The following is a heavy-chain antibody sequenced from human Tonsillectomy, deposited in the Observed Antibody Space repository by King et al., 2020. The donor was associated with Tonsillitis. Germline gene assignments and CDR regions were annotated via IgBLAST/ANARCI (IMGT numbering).Heavy chain of an antibody. CDR3: AKDPAAVAGIDFYYGMDV. D-gene: IGHD6-19*01. V-gene: IGHV3-23*04. J-gene: IGHJ6*02. Sequence: VQLVESGGGLVQSGGSLRLSCEDSEFSFTNYAMSWVRQAPGKGLEWVSSISGSGGSTYYADPVKGRFTISRDSSKNTLFLQMDSLRVEDTAVYYCAKDPAAVAGIDFYYGMDVWGQGTTVSVSS. CDR1: EFSFTNYA. CDR2: ISGSGGST.